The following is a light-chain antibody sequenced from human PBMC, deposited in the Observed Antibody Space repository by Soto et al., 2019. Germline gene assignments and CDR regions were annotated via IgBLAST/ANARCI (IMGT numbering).Light chain of an antibody. CDR2: GAS. CDR3: QQYATSPIT. CDR1: QSVSSNF. Sequence: ENVLTQSPGTLSLSPGERATLSCRASQSVSSNFLAWYQQKPGQAPRLLIYGASSRATGIPDRFSGSGSETDFSLTISRLEPEDFALYWCQQYATSPITFGQGTRLEIK. V-gene: IGKV3-20*01. J-gene: IGKJ5*01.